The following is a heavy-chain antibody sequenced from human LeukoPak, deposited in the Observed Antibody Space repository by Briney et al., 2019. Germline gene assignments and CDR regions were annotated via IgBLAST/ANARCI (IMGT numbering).Heavy chain of an antibody. V-gene: IGHV3-30-3*01. CDR1: GFTFSSYA. D-gene: IGHD4-17*01. J-gene: IGHJ3*02. CDR2: ISYDGSNK. CDR3: ARARSVGAFDI. Sequence: GGSLRLSCVASGFTFSSYAMHWVRQAPGKGLEWVAVISYDGSNKYYADSVKGRFTISRDNSKNTLYLQMNSLRAEDTAVYYCARARSVGAFDIWGQGAMVTVSS.